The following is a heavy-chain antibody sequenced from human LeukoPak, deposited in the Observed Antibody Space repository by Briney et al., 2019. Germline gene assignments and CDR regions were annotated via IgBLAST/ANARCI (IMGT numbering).Heavy chain of an antibody. V-gene: IGHV3-48*03. J-gene: IGHJ4*02. D-gene: IGHD3-22*01. Sequence: GGSLRLSCAASGFTFSSYEMNWVRQAPGKGLEWVSYISSSGSTIYYADSVKGRFTISRDNAKNSLYLQMNSLRAEDTAVYYCARKGGDYYDSSGHFDYWGQGTLVTVSS. CDR2: ISSSGSTI. CDR1: GFTFSSYE. CDR3: ARKGGDYYDSSGHFDY.